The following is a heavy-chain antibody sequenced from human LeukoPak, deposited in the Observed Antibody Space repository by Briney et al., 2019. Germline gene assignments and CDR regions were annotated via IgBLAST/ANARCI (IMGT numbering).Heavy chain of an antibody. CDR3: ATCRQVLLPFES. CDR2: IFPSGGEI. CDR1: GFTFSTFA. Sequence: GRSLRLSCAASGFTFSTFAMIWVRQPPGKGLEWVSSIFPSGGEIHYADSVRGRFTISRDNSKSTLSLQMNSLRAEDTAIYYCATCRQVLLPFESWGQGTLVTVSS. V-gene: IGHV3-23*01. J-gene: IGHJ4*02. D-gene: IGHD2-8*02.